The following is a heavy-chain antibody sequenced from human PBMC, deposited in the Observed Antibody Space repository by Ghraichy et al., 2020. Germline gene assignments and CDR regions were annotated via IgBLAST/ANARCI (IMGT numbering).Heavy chain of an antibody. J-gene: IGHJ3*02. V-gene: IGHV4-59*01. CDR3: ASSRLSRGRAAFDI. D-gene: IGHD6-19*01. CDR2: IYYSGST. CDR1: GGSISSYY. Sequence: SETLSLTCTVSGGSISSYYWSWIRQPPGKGLEWIGYIYYSGSTNYNPSLKSRVTISVDTSKNQFSLKLSSVTAADTAVYYCASSRLSRGRAAFDIWGQGTVVTVSS.